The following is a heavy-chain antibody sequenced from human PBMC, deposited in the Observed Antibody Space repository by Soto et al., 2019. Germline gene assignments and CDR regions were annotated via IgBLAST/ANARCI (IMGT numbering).Heavy chain of an antibody. CDR2: INPSGGST. J-gene: IGHJ4*02. V-gene: IGHV1-46*01. CDR3: ARSPYSSGYYYAIDY. CDR1: GYTLIMYY. Sequence: ASVKVSCKASGYTLIMYYIHWMRQAPGQGLEWMGLINPSGGSTTYAQKNQGRVTMTRDTSTSTVYMDLSSLRSEDSDVYYCARSPYSSGYYYAIDYWGQGTQVTVSS. D-gene: IGHD3-22*01.